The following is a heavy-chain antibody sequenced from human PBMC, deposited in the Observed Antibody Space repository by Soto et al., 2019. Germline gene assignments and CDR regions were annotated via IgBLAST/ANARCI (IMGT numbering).Heavy chain of an antibody. CDR3: AKGSGSYDWFDP. Sequence: PGGSLRLSCAASGFTFSSYSMNWVRQAPGKGLEWVSYISSSSSTIYYADSVKGRFTISRDNAKNSLYLQMNSLRDEDTAVYYGAKGSGSYDWFDPWGQGTLVTVSS. D-gene: IGHD1-26*01. J-gene: IGHJ5*02. CDR2: ISSSSSTI. CDR1: GFTFSSYS. V-gene: IGHV3-48*02.